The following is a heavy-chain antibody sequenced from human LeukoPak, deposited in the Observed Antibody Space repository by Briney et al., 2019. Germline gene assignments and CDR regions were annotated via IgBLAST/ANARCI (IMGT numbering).Heavy chain of an antibody. Sequence: GGSLRLSCAASGFTFSSYGMHWVRQAPGKGLEWVAFIRYDGSNKYYADSVKGRFTISRDNSKNTLYLQMNSLRAEDTAVYYCARDSSGYYPYYFDYWGQGTLVTVSS. D-gene: IGHD3-22*01. CDR1: GFTFSSYG. CDR3: ARDSSGYYPYYFDY. J-gene: IGHJ4*02. CDR2: IRYDGSNK. V-gene: IGHV3-30*02.